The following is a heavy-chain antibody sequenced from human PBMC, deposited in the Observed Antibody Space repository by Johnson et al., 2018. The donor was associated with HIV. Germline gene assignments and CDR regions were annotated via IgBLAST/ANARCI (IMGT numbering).Heavy chain of an antibody. CDR2: IKQDGTEK. CDR3: ARAKYGGAFDV. CDR1: GFTFNSYW. J-gene: IGHJ3*01. D-gene: IGHD3-16*01. Sequence: VQLVESGGGLVQPGGSLRLSCVVSGFTFNSYWMSWVRQAPGKGLEWVANIKQDGTEKYYVDSMKGRFTISRDNAKNSLYLQINSLRAEDTAVYYCARAKYGGAFDVWGQGTMVSVSS. V-gene: IGHV3-7*03.